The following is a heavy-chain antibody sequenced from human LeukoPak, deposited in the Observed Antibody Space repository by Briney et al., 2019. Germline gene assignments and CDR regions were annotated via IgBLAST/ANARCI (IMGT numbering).Heavy chain of an antibody. CDR3: AAFGVVR. J-gene: IGHJ4*02. CDR2: INHSGST. D-gene: IGHD3-3*01. CDR1: GVSFSGYY. Sequence: SETLSLTCAVYGVSFSGYYWSWLPQPPGKGLEWVGEINHSGSTNYTPSIKSRVTISVDTSKNQFSLKLSSVTAADTGVYYCAAFGVVRWGQGTLVTVSS. V-gene: IGHV4-34*01.